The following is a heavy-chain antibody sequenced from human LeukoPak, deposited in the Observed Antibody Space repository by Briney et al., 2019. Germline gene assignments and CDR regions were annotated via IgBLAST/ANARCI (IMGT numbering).Heavy chain of an antibody. CDR2: FSGISDNT. Sequence: GGPLRLSCAASGFTFSSYAMSWVPQAPGKGLEWVSTFSGISDNTYYADSVKGRFTISRDNSKNTLFLQMNSLRAEDTAVYYCARGIPYYYYVMDVWGQGTTVTVSS. CDR3: ARGIPYYYYVMDV. J-gene: IGHJ6*02. V-gene: IGHV3-23*01. CDR1: GFTFSSYA.